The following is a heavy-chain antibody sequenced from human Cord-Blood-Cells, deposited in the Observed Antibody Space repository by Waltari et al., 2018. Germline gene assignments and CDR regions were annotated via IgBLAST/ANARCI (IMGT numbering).Heavy chain of an antibody. Sequence: QLQLQESGPGLVKPSETLSLTCTVSGGSISSSSYYWGWLRQPPGKGLEWIGSIYYSGSTYDNPSLKSRVTISVDTSKNQFSLKLSSVTAADTAVYYCARLISGVVPAAIDYWGQGTLVTVSS. D-gene: IGHD2-2*01. CDR3: ARLISGVVPAAIDY. CDR1: GGSISSSSYY. CDR2: IYYSGST. V-gene: IGHV4-39*01. J-gene: IGHJ4*02.